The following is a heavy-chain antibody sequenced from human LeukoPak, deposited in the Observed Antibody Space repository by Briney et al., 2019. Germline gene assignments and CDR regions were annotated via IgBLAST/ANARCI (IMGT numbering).Heavy chain of an antibody. D-gene: IGHD2-2*01. Sequence: PGGSLRLSCAASGFTFSSYAMSWVRQAPGKGLEWVSAISGSGGSTYYADSVKGRFTISRDNSKNTLYLQMNSLRAEDTAVYYCARYPSSFHCSSTSCYPYYFDYWGQGTLVTVSS. J-gene: IGHJ4*02. CDR1: GFTFSSYA. V-gene: IGHV3-23*01. CDR3: ARYPSSFHCSSTSCYPYYFDY. CDR2: ISGSGGST.